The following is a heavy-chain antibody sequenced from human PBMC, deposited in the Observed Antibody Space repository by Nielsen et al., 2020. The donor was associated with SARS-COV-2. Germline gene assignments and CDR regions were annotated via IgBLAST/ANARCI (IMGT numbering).Heavy chain of an antibody. J-gene: IGHJ6*02. D-gene: IGHD2-2*01. Sequence: ASVKVSCKASGCTFTTYDINWVRQATGQGLEWMGWINPNSGGTNYAQKFQGRVTMTRDTSISTAYMELSRLRSDDTAVYYCAILPAAIGYYYYGMDVWGQGTTVTVSS. CDR3: AILPAAIGYYYYGMDV. CDR2: INPNSGGT. CDR1: GCTFTTYD. V-gene: IGHV1-2*02.